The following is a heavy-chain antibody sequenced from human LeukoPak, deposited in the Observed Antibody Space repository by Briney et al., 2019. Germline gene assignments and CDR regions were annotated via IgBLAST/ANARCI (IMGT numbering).Heavy chain of an antibody. V-gene: IGHV3-21*01. CDR1: GFTFSSYS. Sequence: GGSLRLSCAASGFTFSSYSMNWVRQAPGKGLEWVSSISTSSTYIYYAYSLKGRFSISRDNAKNSLYLQMNSLSADDTAVYYCARDLIVGATYYYAMDVWGKGTTVTVSS. CDR2: ISTSSTYI. D-gene: IGHD3-10*01. J-gene: IGHJ6*04. CDR3: ARDLIVGATYYYAMDV.